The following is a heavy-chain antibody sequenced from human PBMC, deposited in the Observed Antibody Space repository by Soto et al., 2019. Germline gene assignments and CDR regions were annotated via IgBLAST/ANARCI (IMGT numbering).Heavy chain of an antibody. CDR1: GFTVSSNY. Sequence: GGSLRLSCAASGFTVSSNYMSWVRQAPGKGLEWVSVIYSGGSTYYADSVKGRFTISRDNSKNTLYLQMNSLGAEDTAVYYCAREWRYCSGGSCYSARSYYYGMDVWGQGTTVTVSS. CDR2: IYSGGST. V-gene: IGHV3-53*01. CDR3: AREWRYCSGGSCYSARSYYYGMDV. D-gene: IGHD2-15*01. J-gene: IGHJ6*02.